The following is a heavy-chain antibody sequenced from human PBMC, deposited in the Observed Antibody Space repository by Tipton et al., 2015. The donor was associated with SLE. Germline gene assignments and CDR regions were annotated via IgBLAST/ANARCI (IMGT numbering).Heavy chain of an antibody. D-gene: IGHD3-22*01. CDR2: IYYSGGT. Sequence: TLSLTCTVSGGSISSYYWSWIRQPPGKGLEWIGYIYYSGGTNYNPSLKSRVTISVDSSKNQFSLRLTSVTAADTAVYYCAKYFYDATGYQSVDSWGQGALVTVSS. J-gene: IGHJ4*02. CDR1: GGSISSYY. CDR3: AKYFYDATGYQSVDS. V-gene: IGHV4-59*03.